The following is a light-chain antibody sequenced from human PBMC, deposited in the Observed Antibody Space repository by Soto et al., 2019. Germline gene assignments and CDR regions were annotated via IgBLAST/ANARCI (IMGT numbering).Light chain of an antibody. CDR3: QQYFEWSPMT. CDR1: ETVATN. CDR2: GAS. J-gene: IGKJ1*01. Sequence: EVLMTQSPATLSVSPGERATLSCWASETVATNLAWYQQKPGQAPRLLISGASTSAAGVSDRFRGSGSGTEFTLTISSLRSEDSAIYYCQQYFEWSPMTFGQGTKVEI. V-gene: IGKV3D-15*01.